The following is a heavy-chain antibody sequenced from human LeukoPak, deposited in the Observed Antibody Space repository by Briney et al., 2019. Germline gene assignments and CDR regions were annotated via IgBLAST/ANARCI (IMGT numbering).Heavy chain of an antibody. CDR3: ARGGLKTVAVDY. CDR1: GFTFSSYS. CDR2: ISSSSSYI. V-gene: IGHV3-21*01. D-gene: IGHD6-19*01. J-gene: IGHJ4*02. Sequence: GGSLRLSCAASGFTFSSYSMNSVRPAPGKGLEWVSSISSSSSYIYYADSVKGRFTISRDNAKNSLYLQMNSLRAEDTAVYYCARGGLKTVAVDYWGQGTLVTVSS.